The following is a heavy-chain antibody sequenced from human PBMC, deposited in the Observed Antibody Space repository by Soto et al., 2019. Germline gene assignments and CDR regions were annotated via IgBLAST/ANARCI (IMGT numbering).Heavy chain of an antibody. V-gene: IGHV3-30-3*01. D-gene: IGHD3-3*01. CDR2: LSYDGTNE. CDR3: ARRGRIYGVVPTAFYYGLDV. Sequence: QVQMVESGGGVVQPGRSLRLSCAVSGFRSSNYAMNWVRQAPDKGLEWVSVLSYDGTNEYYADSVKGRFTISRDNSKNTLYLQMNSLSPEDTAVYFCARRGRIYGVVPTAFYYGLDVWGQGTAVSVSS. J-gene: IGHJ6*02. CDR1: GFRSSNYA.